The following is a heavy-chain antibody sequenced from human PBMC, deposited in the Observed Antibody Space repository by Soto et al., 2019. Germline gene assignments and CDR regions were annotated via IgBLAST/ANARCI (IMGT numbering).Heavy chain of an antibody. J-gene: IGHJ5*02. CDR2: LYGSGTT. Sequence: QVQLQESGPGLVKPSETLSLTCTVSGASISDYFWSWIRQPAGKGLEWIGRLYGSGTTGYNPSLRSRVTISVDTSKSQFSLKLTSVTAADTAVYYCVRGAGPPWFDPWGQGILVSVSS. V-gene: IGHV4-4*07. CDR1: GASISDYF. CDR3: VRGAGPPWFDP.